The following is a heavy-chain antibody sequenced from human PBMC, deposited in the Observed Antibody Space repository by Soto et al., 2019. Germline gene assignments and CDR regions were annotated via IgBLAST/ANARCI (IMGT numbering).Heavy chain of an antibody. D-gene: IGHD6-19*01. CDR1: GGSISSSSYY. Sequence: TSETLSLTCTVSGGSISSSSYYWGWIRQPPGKGLEWIGSIYYSGSTYYNPSLKSRVTISVDTSKNQFSLKLSSVTAADTAVYYCARSLAVAGPPRPAAPDDYWGQGTLVTVSS. V-gene: IGHV4-39*01. CDR2: IYYSGST. J-gene: IGHJ4*02. CDR3: ARSLAVAGPPRPAAPDDY.